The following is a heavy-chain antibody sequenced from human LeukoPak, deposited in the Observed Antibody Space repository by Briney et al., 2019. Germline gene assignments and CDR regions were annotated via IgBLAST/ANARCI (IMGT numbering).Heavy chain of an antibody. J-gene: IGHJ4*02. D-gene: IGHD2-2*01. Sequence: ASVKVSCKASGGTFSSYAISWVRQAPGQGLEWMGGIIPIFGTANYAQKFQGRVTITADESTSTAYMELSSLRSEDTAVYHCARVGGYCSSTSCSNFDYWGQGTLVTVSS. CDR2: IIPIFGTA. CDR1: GGTFSSYA. CDR3: ARVGGYCSSTSCSNFDY. V-gene: IGHV1-69*13.